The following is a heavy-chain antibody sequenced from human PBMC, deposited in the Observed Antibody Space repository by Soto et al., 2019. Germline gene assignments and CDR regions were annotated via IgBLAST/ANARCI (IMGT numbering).Heavy chain of an antibody. CDR2: ISGSGGST. J-gene: IGHJ5*02. V-gene: IGHV3-23*01. CDR3: AKDAARSIFTADRFDP. D-gene: IGHD6-6*01. Sequence: PGGSLRLSCTASGFTFSSYAMSWVRQAPGKGLEWVSAISGSGGSTYYADSMKGRFTISRDNSKNTLYLQMNSLRAEDTAVYYCAKDAARSIFTADRFDPWGQGTLVTVSS. CDR1: GFTFSSYA.